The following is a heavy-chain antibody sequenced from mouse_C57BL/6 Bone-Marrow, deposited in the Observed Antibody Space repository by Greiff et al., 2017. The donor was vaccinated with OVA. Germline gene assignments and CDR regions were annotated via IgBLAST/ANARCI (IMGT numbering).Heavy chain of an antibody. CDR2: IWTGGGT. Sequence: VQRVESGPGLVAPSQSLSITCTVSGFSLTSYAISWVRQPPGKGLEWLGVIWTGGGTNYNSALKSRLSISKDNSKSQVFLKMNSLQTDDTARYYCARNSDSSGYWYFDYWGQGTTLTVSS. CDR3: ARNSDSSGYWYFDY. J-gene: IGHJ2*01. CDR1: GFSLTSYA. V-gene: IGHV2-9-1*01. D-gene: IGHD3-2*02.